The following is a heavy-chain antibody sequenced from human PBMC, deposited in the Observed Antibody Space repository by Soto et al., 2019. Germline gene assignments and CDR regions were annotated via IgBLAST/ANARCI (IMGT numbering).Heavy chain of an antibody. J-gene: IGHJ6*03. V-gene: IGHV3-23*01. D-gene: IGHD6-19*01. CDR2: ISGSGGST. CDR1: GFTFSSYA. Sequence: PGGSLRLSCAASGFTFSSYAMSWVRQAPGKGLEWVSAISGSGGSTYYADSVKGRFTISRDNSKNTLYLQMNSLRAEDTAVYYCAKQWSSSYYYYYMDVWGKGTTVTVSS. CDR3: AKQWSSSYYYYYMDV.